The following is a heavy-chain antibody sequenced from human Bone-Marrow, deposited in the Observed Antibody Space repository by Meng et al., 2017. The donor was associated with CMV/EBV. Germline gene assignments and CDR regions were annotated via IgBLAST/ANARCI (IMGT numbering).Heavy chain of an antibody. CDR1: GGTFSSYA. CDR2: IIPLRGSV. CDR3: ATGEKAGARDTFYI. V-gene: IGHV1-69*04. Sequence: SVKVSCKASGGTFSSYAISWVRQAPGQGLEWMGRIIPLRGSVNYAQKFQGRVTITADKSTSIAYMELSSLRFEDTAVYYCATGEKAGARDTFYIWGQGTVVTVSS. J-gene: IGHJ3*02. D-gene: IGHD6-13*01.